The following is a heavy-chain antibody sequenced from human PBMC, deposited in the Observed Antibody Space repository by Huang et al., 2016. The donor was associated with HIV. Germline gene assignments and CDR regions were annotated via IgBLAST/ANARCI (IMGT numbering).Heavy chain of an antibody. D-gene: IGHD3-22*01. Sequence: QVQLQQWGAGLLKPSETLSLTCAVYGGSFSGYYWGWIRQPPGKGLEGIWEIKHSGSTNYNPSLKSRCTISVDTSKTQCSLKLNAVTAADTAVYYCARGPDYYDSSGREAFDIWGQGTMVTVSS. J-gene: IGHJ3*02. CDR2: IKHSGST. CDR1: GGSFSGYY. V-gene: IGHV4-34*01. CDR3: ARGPDYYDSSGREAFDI.